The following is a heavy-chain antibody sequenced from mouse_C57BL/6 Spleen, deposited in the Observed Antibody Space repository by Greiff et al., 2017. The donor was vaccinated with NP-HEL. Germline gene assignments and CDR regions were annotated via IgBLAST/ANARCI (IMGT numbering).Heavy chain of an antibody. CDR2: IRNKANGYTT. V-gene: IGHV7-3*01. CDR3: ASSYGSSSAWFAY. Sequence: EVKVEESGGGLVQPGGSLSLSCAASGFTFTDYYMSWVRQPPGKALEWLGFIRNKANGYTTEYSASVKGRFTISRDNSQSILYLQMNALRAEDSATYYCASSYGSSSAWFAYWGQGTLVTVSA. D-gene: IGHD1-1*01. J-gene: IGHJ3*01. CDR1: GFTFTDYY.